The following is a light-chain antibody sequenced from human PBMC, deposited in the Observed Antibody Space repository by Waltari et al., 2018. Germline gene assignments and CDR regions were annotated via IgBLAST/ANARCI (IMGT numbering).Light chain of an antibody. CDR1: QDISGT. Sequence: EIQMTQSPSSVSASVGKRVTITCRAGQDISGTLAWYQQKPGQPPNLLIYAVSTLQTGVPPRFSGSGSGTDFTLTIRSLQPEDLGTYYCQQGRAFPPTFGPGTNVEIK. CDR2: AVS. J-gene: IGKJ3*01. V-gene: IGKV1-12*01. CDR3: QQGRAFPPT.